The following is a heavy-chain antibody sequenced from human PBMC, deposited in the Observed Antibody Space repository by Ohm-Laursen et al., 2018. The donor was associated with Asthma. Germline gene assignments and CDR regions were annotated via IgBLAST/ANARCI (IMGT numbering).Heavy chain of an antibody. CDR3: AGPEPGIAVAHDY. J-gene: IGHJ4*02. CDR1: GFTFSSYA. V-gene: IGHV3-30-3*01. CDR2: ISYDGSNK. D-gene: IGHD6-19*01. Sequence: SLRLSCSASGFTFSSYAMHWVRQAPGKGLGWVAVISYDGSNKYYADSVKGRFTISRDNSKNTLYLQMNSLRAEDTAVYYCAGPEPGIAVAHDYWGQGTLVTVSS.